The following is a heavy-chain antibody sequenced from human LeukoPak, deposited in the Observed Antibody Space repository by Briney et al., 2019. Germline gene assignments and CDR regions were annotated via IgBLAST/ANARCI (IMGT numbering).Heavy chain of an antibody. CDR1: GFTFSRYA. CDR2: ISGSSSHT. Sequence: PGGALKLSCVASGFTFSRYAMSWVGQAPGKGGEGVSGISGSSSHTADADSVKGRFTISRDNSKNTLYLQMHSLSAEDTAVYYCTKESDYSNPSPEWGFDYWGQGTLVTVSS. D-gene: IGHD3-3*01. J-gene: IGHJ4*02. V-gene: IGHV3-23*01. CDR3: TKESDYSNPSPEWGFDY.